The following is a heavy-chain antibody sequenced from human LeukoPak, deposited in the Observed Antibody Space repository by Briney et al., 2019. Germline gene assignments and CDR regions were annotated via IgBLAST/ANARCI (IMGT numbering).Heavy chain of an antibody. Sequence: QLGGSLRLSCAASGFTFSSYGMHWVRQAPGKGLEWVAVISYDGSNKYYADSVKGRFTISRDNSKNTLYLQMNSLRAEDTAVYYCAKDRIVRGAPPDYYGMDVWGQGTTVTVSS. J-gene: IGHJ6*02. V-gene: IGHV3-30*18. CDR3: AKDRIVRGAPPDYYGMDV. D-gene: IGHD3-10*01. CDR2: ISYDGSNK. CDR1: GFTFSSYG.